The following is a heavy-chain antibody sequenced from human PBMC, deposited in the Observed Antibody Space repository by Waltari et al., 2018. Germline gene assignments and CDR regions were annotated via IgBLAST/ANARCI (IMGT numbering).Heavy chain of an antibody. CDR1: GFGLGSFE. CDR3: ARDQGPAGFNWFDP. CDR2: ISSAARTI. D-gene: IGHD3-10*01. V-gene: IGHV3-48*03. Sequence: DVQLVESGGALVQPGGSLGLSCVASGFGLGSFEMNWVRQGPGKGPEWVSYISSAARTIYYADSVKGRFTISRDNAKNVLYLQMNSLRAEDTGVYYCARDQGPAGFNWFDPWGQGTLVTVSS. J-gene: IGHJ5*02.